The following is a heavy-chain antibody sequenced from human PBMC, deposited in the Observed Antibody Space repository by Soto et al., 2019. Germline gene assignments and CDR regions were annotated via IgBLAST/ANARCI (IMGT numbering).Heavy chain of an antibody. V-gene: IGHV4-59*01. CDR1: GGSISSYY. CDR2: IYYSGST. Sequence: QVQLQESGPGLVKPSETLSLTCTVSGGSISSYYWSWIRQPPGKGLEWIGYIYYSGSTNYNPSLKRRVTISVDTSKNQFSLKLSSVTAADTAVYYGARQMRGATISIYYYGMDVWGQGTTVTVSS. J-gene: IGHJ6*02. D-gene: IGHD5-12*01. CDR3: ARQMRGATISIYYYGMDV.